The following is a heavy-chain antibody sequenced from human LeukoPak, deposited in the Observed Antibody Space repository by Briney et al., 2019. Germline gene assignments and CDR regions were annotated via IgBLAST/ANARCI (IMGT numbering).Heavy chain of an antibody. V-gene: IGHV4-61*02. CDR3: ARDSYDFWSGSYYYYGMDV. CDR1: GGSISSGSYY. D-gene: IGHD3-3*01. J-gene: IGHJ6*02. Sequence: SQTLSLTCTVSGGSISSGSYYWSWIRQPAGKGLGWIGRIYTSGSTNYNPSLKSRVTISVDTSKNQFSLKLSSVTAADTAVYYCARDSYDFWSGSYYYYGMDVWGQGTTVTVFS. CDR2: IYTSGST.